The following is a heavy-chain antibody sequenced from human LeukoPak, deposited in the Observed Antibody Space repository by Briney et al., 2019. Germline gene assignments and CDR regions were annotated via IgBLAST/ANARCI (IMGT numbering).Heavy chain of an antibody. CDR2: INPNSGGT. CDR3: ASRGSYSGYDTGGDY. V-gene: IGHV1-2*02. Sequence: ASVKVSCKASGYTFTGYYMHWVRQAPGQGLEWMGWINPNSGGTNYAQKFQGRVTMTRDTSISTAYMELSRLRSDDTAVYYCASRGSYSGYDTGGDYWGQGTLVTVSS. CDR1: GYTFTGYY. D-gene: IGHD5-12*01. J-gene: IGHJ4*02.